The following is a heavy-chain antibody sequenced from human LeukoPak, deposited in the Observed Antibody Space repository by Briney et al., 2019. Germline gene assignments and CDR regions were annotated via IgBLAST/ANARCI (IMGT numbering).Heavy chain of an antibody. J-gene: IGHJ4*02. Sequence: ASVKVSCKASGYTFTSYAMNWVRQAPGQGLEWMGIINPSGGSTSYAQKFQGRVTMTRDMSTSTVYMELSSLRSEDTAVYYCARIYTVTSAFDYWGQGTLVTVSS. CDR2: INPSGGST. D-gene: IGHD4-17*01. V-gene: IGHV1-46*01. CDR1: GYTFTSYA. CDR3: ARIYTVTSAFDY.